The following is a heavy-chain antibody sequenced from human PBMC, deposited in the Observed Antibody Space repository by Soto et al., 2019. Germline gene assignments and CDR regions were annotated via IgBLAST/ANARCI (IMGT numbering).Heavy chain of an antibody. D-gene: IGHD3-3*01. J-gene: IGHJ4*02. CDR1: GFTFSRHT. Sequence: QVQLVESGGGVVQPGRSLRLSCAASGFTFSRHTMHWVRQAPGKGLEWVAAISDDGSNTYYADSVKGRFTISRDNSKNTLYLKMDSLSSEGQAVHHCAREVYYDFWSSFTTHPYYLDDWGQGTLVTVSS. V-gene: IGHV3-30-3*01. CDR2: ISDDGSNT. CDR3: AREVYYDFWSSFTTHPYYLDD.